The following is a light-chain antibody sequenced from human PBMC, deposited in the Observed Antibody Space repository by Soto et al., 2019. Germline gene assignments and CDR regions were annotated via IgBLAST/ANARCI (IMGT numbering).Light chain of an antibody. CDR3: QQFKSYHLT. CDR2: ATS. V-gene: IGKV1-9*01. Sequence: DIQLTQSPSFLSASVGDRFTITCRASQDLTGYLAWYQQEPGKAPKLLISATSTLQSGVPSRFSGSGSGTEMTLTISSLQPEDFATYYCQQFKSYHLTFGGGTKVDIK. CDR1: QDLTGY. J-gene: IGKJ4*01.